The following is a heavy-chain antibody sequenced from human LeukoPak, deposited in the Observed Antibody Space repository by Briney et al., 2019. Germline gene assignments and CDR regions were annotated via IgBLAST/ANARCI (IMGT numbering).Heavy chain of an antibody. CDR1: RGTFSSYA. Sequence: ASVKVSCKASRGTFSSYAINWVRQATGQGLEWMGWMNPNSGNTGYAQKFQGRVTITRNTSISTAYMELSSLRSEDTAVYYCASPLYGDYGYYYYYMDVWGKGTTVTVSS. J-gene: IGHJ6*03. V-gene: IGHV1-8*03. CDR3: ASPLYGDYGYYYYYMDV. CDR2: MNPNSGNT. D-gene: IGHD4-17*01.